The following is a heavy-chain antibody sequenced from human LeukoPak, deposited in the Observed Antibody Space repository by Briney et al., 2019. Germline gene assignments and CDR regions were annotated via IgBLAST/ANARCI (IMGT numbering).Heavy chain of an antibody. CDR3: AKRGYYYDSSGYYYFDH. CDR2: ISGSGGST. CDR1: GFTFSSYA. Sequence: GGSLRLSCAASGFTFSSYAMSWVRQAPGKGLEWVSAISGSGGSTYYADSVKGRFTISRDNSKNTLYLQMNSLRAEDTAVYYCAKRGYYYDSSGYYYFDHWGQGTLVTVSS. D-gene: IGHD3-22*01. V-gene: IGHV3-23*01. J-gene: IGHJ4*02.